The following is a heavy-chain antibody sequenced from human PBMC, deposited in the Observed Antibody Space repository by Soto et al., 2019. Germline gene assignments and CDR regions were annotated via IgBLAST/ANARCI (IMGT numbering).Heavy chain of an antibody. CDR2: IIPKFGTT. CDR3: ARELDPFYGGNSLSLDD. J-gene: IGHJ4*02. V-gene: IGHV1-69*13. CDR1: VGSFSTYG. Sequence: QVQLVQSGAEVKKPGSSVKVSCKASVGSFSTYGINWVRLAPGQGLEWMGGIIPKFGTTNYAQKFRGRVTITADESTNTAYMELNYLRAEDTSVYFCARELDPFYGGNSLSLDDWGQGTLVTVSS. D-gene: IGHD4-17*01.